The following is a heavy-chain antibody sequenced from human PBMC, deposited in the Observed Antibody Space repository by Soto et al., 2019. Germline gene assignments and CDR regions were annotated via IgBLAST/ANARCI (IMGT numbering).Heavy chain of an antibody. D-gene: IGHD5-12*01. Sequence: SETLSLTCTGSGGSISSYYWSWIRQPPGKGLEWIGYIYYRGSTNYNPSLKSRVTISVDTSKNQFSLKLSSVTAADTAVYYCAREPGYSVYDFTTNDAFDIWGQGTMVIVSS. CDR1: GGSISSYY. V-gene: IGHV4-59*01. CDR3: AREPGYSVYDFTTNDAFDI. CDR2: IYYRGST. J-gene: IGHJ3*02.